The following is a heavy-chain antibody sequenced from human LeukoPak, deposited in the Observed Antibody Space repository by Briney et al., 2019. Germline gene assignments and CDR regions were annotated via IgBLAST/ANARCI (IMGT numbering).Heavy chain of an antibody. CDR1: GYTLTELS. V-gene: IGHV1-24*01. Sequence: ASVKVSCKVSGYTLTELSMHWVRQAPGKGLEWMGGFDPEDGETIYAQKFQGRVTMTEDTSTDTAYMELSSLRSEDTAVYCCATDGLSSGWFDPWGQGTLVTVSS. D-gene: IGHD6-6*01. CDR2: FDPEDGET. CDR3: ATDGLSSGWFDP. J-gene: IGHJ5*02.